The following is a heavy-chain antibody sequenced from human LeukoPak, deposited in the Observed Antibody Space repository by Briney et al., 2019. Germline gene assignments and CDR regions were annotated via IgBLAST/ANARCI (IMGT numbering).Heavy chain of an antibody. V-gene: IGHV3-30*04. CDR2: ISYDGSNK. CDR3: ARDPGYDSSVTTYSYGMDV. CDR1: GFTFSSYA. J-gene: IGHJ6*02. D-gene: IGHD3-22*01. Sequence: PGRSLRLSCAASGFTFSSYAMHWVRQAPGKGLEWVAVISYDGSNKYYADSVKGRFTISRDNSKNTLYLQMNSLRAEDTAVYYCARDPGYDSSVTTYSYGMDVWGQGTTVTVSS.